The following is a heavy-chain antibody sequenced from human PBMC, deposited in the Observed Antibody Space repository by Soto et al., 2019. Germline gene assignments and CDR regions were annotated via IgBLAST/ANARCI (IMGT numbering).Heavy chain of an antibody. CDR3: ARGYSSSPRLWYFDL. Sequence: PSETLSLTCTVSGGSISSGGYYWSWIRQHPGKGLEWIGYIYYSGSTYYNPSLKSRVTISVDTSKNQFSLKLSSVTAADTAVYYCARGYSSSPRLWYFDLWGRGTLVAFSS. J-gene: IGHJ2*01. CDR1: GGSISSGGYY. CDR2: IYYSGST. D-gene: IGHD6-13*01. V-gene: IGHV4-31*03.